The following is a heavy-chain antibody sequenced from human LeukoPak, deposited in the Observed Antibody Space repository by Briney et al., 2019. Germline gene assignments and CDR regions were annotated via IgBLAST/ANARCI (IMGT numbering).Heavy chain of an antibody. V-gene: IGHV1-18*01. Sequence: ASVKVSCKASGYTFTSYGISWVRQAPGQGLEWMGWISAYNGNTNYAQKLQGGVTMTTDTSTSTAYMELRSLRSDDTAVYYCARGDSGVVVTTYYYYGMDVWGQGTTVTVSS. CDR1: GYTFTSYG. J-gene: IGHJ6*02. CDR2: ISAYNGNT. CDR3: ARGDSGVVVTTYYYYGMDV. D-gene: IGHD2-21*02.